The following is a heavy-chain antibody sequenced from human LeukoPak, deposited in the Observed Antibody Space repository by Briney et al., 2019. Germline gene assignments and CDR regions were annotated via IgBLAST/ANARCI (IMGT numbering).Heavy chain of an antibody. CDR1: GFTFDDYG. CDR2: INWNGGST. Sequence: GGSLRLSCAASGFTFDDYGMSWVRQAPGKGLDWVSGINWNGGSTGYADSVKGRFTISRDNAKNSLYLQMNSLRAEDTALYYCARSPSHYSYYYMDVWGKGTTVTVSS. V-gene: IGHV3-20*04. J-gene: IGHJ6*03. CDR3: ARSPSHYSYYYMDV.